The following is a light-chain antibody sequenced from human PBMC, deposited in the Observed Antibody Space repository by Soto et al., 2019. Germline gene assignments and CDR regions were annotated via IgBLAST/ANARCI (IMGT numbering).Light chain of an antibody. CDR3: QKYSSAPLT. CDR2: SAS. J-gene: IGKJ4*02. V-gene: IGKV1-27*01. Sequence: DIQMTQSPSSLSASLGDRVTITCRASQGITNYLAWYQQKPGKVPRLLIYSASTLQSGVPRRFSGSGSGTDFTLTISRLQPEDVATYYCQKYSSAPLTFGGGTKVEIK. CDR1: QGITNY.